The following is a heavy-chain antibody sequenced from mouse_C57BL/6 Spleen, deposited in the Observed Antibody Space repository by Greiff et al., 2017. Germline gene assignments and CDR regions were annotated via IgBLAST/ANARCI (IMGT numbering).Heavy chain of an antibody. D-gene: IGHD3-3*01. J-gene: IGHJ1*03. CDR2: IDPSDSYT. CDR3: ARRRGTGYFDV. CDR1: GYTFTSYW. V-gene: IGHV1-50*01. Sequence: QVQLKQPGAELVKPGASVKLSCKASGYTFTSYWMQWVNQRPGQGLEWIGEIDPSDSYTNYNQKFKGKATLTVDTSSSTAYLQLSSLTSEDSAVYYCARRRGTGYFDVWGTGTTVTVSS.